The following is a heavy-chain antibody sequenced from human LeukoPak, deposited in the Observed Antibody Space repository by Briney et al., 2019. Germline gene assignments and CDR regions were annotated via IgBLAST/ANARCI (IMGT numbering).Heavy chain of an antibody. V-gene: IGHV1-8*01. CDR2: MNPNRGNT. CDR1: GYTFTIYD. Sequence: RASVKVSFTASGYTFTIYDINWVRQATGQGLEWMGWMNPNRGNTGYAQKFQGRVTMTRNTSISTAYMELSSLRSEDTAVYYCARLCSSSWYTYYYYYYMDVWGKGTTVTVSS. J-gene: IGHJ6*03. D-gene: IGHD6-13*01. CDR3: ARLCSSSWYTYYYYYYMDV.